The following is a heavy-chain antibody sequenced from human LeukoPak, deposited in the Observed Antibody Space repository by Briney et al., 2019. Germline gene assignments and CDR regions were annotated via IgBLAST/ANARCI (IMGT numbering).Heavy chain of an antibody. CDR3: ARKGGSSGYPFDY. Sequence: QPGGSLRLSCAASGFAFSSYSMNWVRQAPGKGLEWVSYITSSSSAIYYADSVKGRFTISRDNAKNSLYLQMNSLRAEDTAVYYCARKGGSSGYPFDYWGQGTVVTVSS. J-gene: IGHJ4*02. CDR1: GFAFSSYS. CDR2: ITSSSSAI. V-gene: IGHV3-48*01. D-gene: IGHD3-22*01.